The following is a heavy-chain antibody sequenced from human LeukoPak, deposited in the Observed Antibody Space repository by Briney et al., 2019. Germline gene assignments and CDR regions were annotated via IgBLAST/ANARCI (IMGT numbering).Heavy chain of an antibody. D-gene: IGHD4-17*01. CDR3: AREAPNYGDYVSYFDY. Sequence: PSETLSLTCTVSGGSISSYYWSWIRQPAGKGLEWIGRIYTSGSTNYSPSLKSRVTMSVDTSKNQFSLKLSSVTAADTAVYYCAREAPNYGDYVSYFDYWGQGTLVTVSS. J-gene: IGHJ4*02. V-gene: IGHV4-4*07. CDR2: IYTSGST. CDR1: GGSISSYY.